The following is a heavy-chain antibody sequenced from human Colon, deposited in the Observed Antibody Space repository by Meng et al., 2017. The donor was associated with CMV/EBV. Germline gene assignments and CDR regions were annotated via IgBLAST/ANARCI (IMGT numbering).Heavy chain of an antibody. V-gene: IGHV1-2*02. J-gene: IGHJ6*02. CDR1: GYTFTGYY. CDR3: ARAVADTYGMDV. CDR2: FNRDSDST. Sequence: ASVKVSCKASGYTFTGYYIHWVRQAPGQGLEWMGWFNRDSDSTRYAQKFQGRVTMTGDTSINTVYMELNSLRSDDTAVYYCARAVADTYGMDVWGQGTTVTVSS. D-gene: IGHD6-19*01.